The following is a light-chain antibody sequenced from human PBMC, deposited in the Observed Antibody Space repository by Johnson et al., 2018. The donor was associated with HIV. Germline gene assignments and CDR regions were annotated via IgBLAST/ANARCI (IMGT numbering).Light chain of an antibody. CDR3: GTWESSLTSYV. Sequence: QFVLTQPPSVSAAPGQTVTISCSGSSSNVGSSFVSWYRQVPGTAPKLLIYDNNKRPSGIPGRFSGSKSGPSATLGITGLQTGDEADYYCGTWESSLTSYVFGAGTKVTVL. V-gene: IGLV1-51*01. CDR2: DNN. CDR1: SSNVGSSF. J-gene: IGLJ1*01.